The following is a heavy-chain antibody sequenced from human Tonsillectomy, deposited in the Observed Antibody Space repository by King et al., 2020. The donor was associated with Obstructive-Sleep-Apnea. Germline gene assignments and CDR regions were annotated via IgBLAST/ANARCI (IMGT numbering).Heavy chain of an antibody. Sequence: VQLVESGGVVVQPGGSLRLSCAASGFTFDDYAMHWVRQAPGKGLEWVSLISWDGGSTYYADSVKGRFTISRDNSKNSLYLQMNSLRAEDTALYYCAKGWQLRDYYYYGLDVWGQGTTVTVS. CDR3: AKGWQLRDYYYYGLDV. V-gene: IGHV3-43D*03. CDR2: ISWDGGST. D-gene: IGHD1-26*01. CDR1: GFTFDDYA. J-gene: IGHJ6*02.